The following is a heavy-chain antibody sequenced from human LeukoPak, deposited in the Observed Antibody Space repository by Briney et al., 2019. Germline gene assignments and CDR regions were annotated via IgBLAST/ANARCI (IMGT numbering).Heavy chain of an antibody. Sequence: SETLSLTCAVSGYSLSRCNWWGWIRPPPGKGLEWIGYIYYGGSTYYNPSLKSRVTMSVDTSKNQFSLKLSTVTAVDTAVYYCARVLSYRPYDAFDIWGQGTMVTVSS. CDR3: ARVLSYRPYDAFDI. CDR1: GYSLSRCNW. CDR2: IYYGGST. D-gene: IGHD1-26*01. V-gene: IGHV4-28*03. J-gene: IGHJ3*02.